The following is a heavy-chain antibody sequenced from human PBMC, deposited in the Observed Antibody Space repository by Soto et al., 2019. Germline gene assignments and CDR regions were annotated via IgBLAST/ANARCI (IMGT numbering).Heavy chain of an antibody. Sequence: GGSLRLSCAASGFTFSSYSMNWVRQAPGKGLEWVSYISSSSNTIYYADSVKGRFTISRDNAKNSLYLQMNSLRDEDTAVYYCATESVDTRIEHRIVMDLWGQRTTVTVSS. D-gene: IGHD5-18*01. CDR3: ATESVDTRIEHRIVMDL. J-gene: IGHJ6*02. V-gene: IGHV3-48*02. CDR1: GFTFSSYS. CDR2: ISSSSNTI.